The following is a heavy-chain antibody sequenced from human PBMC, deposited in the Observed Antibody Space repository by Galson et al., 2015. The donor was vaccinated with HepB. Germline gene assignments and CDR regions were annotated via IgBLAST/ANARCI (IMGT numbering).Heavy chain of an antibody. V-gene: IGHV1-69*13. CDR3: ARGGNWNYGENWFDP. Sequence: SVKVSCKASGGTFSSYAISWVRQAPGQGLEWMGGIIPIFGTANYAQKFQGRVTITADESTSTAYMELSSLRSEDTAVYYCARGGNWNYGENWFDPWGQGTLVTVSS. CDR2: IIPIFGTA. D-gene: IGHD1-7*01. J-gene: IGHJ5*02. CDR1: GGTFSSYA.